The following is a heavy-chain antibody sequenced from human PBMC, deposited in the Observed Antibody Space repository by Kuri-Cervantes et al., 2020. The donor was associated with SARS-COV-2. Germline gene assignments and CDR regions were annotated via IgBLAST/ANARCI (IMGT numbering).Heavy chain of an antibody. D-gene: IGHD1-26*01. V-gene: IGHV3-30*02. CDR3: ARETEWESFDY. CDR2: IRNDGSSQ. J-gene: IGHJ4*02. CDR1: GFTFGNYG. Sequence: GGSLRLSCTASGFTFGNYGMHWVRQGPGRGLEWVAFIRNDGSSQYYGDSVKGRFTISRDVSEKTLYLQMNSLRAEDTAVYYCARETEWESFDYRGQGTLVTVSS.